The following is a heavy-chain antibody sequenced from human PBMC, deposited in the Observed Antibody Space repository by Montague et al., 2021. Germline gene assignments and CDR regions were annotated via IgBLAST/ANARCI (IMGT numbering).Heavy chain of an antibody. CDR2: IKSDGLIA. V-gene: IGHV3-74*01. Sequence: SLSLPFSASGFTFRSYWMHWVRQAPGKGLVWVSRIKSDGLIAIYADSVKGRFTISRDNAKDTLHLQMNSLRAEDTATYYCARGGLRNYYYYMDVWGKGTTVTVSS. CDR3: ARGGLRNYYYYMDV. J-gene: IGHJ6*03. D-gene: IGHD3-16*01. CDR1: GFTFRSYW.